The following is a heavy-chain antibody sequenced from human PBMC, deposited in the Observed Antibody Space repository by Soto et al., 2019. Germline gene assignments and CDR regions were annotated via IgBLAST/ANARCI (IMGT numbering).Heavy chain of an antibody. Sequence: QVQLVESGGGVVQPGRSLRLSCAASGFTFSSYGMHWVRQAPGKGLEWVAVISYDGSNKYYADSVKGRFTISRDNSKNALYLQMNSMRAEDTAVYYCAKDIRRRAAADPPLFDSWGQGTLVTVSS. CDR3: AKDIRRRAAADPPLFDS. CDR1: GFTFSSYG. D-gene: IGHD2-2*01. V-gene: IGHV3-30*18. J-gene: IGHJ4*02. CDR2: ISYDGSNK.